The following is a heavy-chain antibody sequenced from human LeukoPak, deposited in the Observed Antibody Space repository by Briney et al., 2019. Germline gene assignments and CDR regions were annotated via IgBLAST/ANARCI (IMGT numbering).Heavy chain of an antibody. CDR3: AKDLVARNGVYDAFDV. J-gene: IGHJ3*01. V-gene: IGHV3-23*01. Sequence: GGSLRLSCAASGFTFSEYAMNWVRQAPGKGLEWVSHITGGGERTYFADSVKGRFTMSRDNSKNTLYLQMSSLRAEDTAVYYCAKDLVARNGVYDAFDVWGQGTMVSVS. CDR2: ITGGGERT. CDR1: GFTFSEYA. D-gene: IGHD5-24*01.